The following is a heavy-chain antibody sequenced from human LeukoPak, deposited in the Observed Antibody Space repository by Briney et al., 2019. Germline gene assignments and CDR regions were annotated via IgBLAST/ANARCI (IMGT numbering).Heavy chain of an antibody. CDR3: AKDRLLNCRGDCYIFDY. J-gene: IGHJ4*02. V-gene: IGHV3-23*01. CDR2: ISGSGDST. CDR1: GFTLRSYV. Sequence: TGGSLTLSCVASGFTLRSYVMNWVRQTPGKGLEWVSSISGSGDSTFYADSVKGRFSISRDNSKNTLYLQVNGLRTEDTAVYYCAKDRLLNCRGDCYIFDYWGQGTVVTVSS. D-gene: IGHD2-21*02.